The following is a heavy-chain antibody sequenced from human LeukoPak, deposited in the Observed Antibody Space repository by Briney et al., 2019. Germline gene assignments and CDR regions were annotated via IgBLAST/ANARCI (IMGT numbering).Heavy chain of an antibody. J-gene: IGHJ4*02. CDR3: ARGWLAETTVVTPYNY. CDR1: GGTFSSYT. Sequence: SVKVSCKASGGTFSSYTISWVRQAPGQGLEWMGGITPIFGTANYAQKFQGRVTITAVESMSTAYMELSSLRSEDAAVYYCARGWLAETTVVTPYNYWGQGTLVTVSS. CDR2: ITPIFGTA. D-gene: IGHD4-23*01. V-gene: IGHV1-69*13.